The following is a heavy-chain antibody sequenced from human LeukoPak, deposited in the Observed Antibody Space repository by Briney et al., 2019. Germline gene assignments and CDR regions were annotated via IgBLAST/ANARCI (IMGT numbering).Heavy chain of an antibody. Sequence: GGSLRLSCAASGFTFSSYWMHWVRQVQGKGLVWVAQINPGGRSITYADSVKGRFTIYRDNAKNTLYLQMDSLRAEDTGVYYCARSNQADDYWGQGTLVTVSS. D-gene: IGHD1-14*01. CDR3: ARSNQADDY. CDR2: INPGGRSI. J-gene: IGHJ4*02. CDR1: GFTFSSYW. V-gene: IGHV3-74*01.